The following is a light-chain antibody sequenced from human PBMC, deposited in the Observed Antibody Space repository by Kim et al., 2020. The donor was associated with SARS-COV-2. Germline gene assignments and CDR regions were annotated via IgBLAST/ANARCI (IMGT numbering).Light chain of an antibody. CDR1: QTISTY. CDR2: AAS. J-gene: IGKJ1*01. V-gene: IGKV1-39*01. Sequence: DIQMTQSPSSLAASIGDRVTITCRASQTISTYLNWYQHKPGKAPKLLIYAASNLQSGVPATFSGSGSGTDFTLKISRVEAEDIGVYYCMQAIRDPWTFGQGTKVDIK. CDR3: MQAIRDPWT.